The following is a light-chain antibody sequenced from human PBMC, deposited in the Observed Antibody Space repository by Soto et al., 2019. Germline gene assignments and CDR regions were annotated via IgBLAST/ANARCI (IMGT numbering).Light chain of an antibody. Sequence: QYVLTQPASVSGSPGQSITISCTGTSSDVGGNKYVSWCQQYPGKVPKLLINKVTNRPSGVSYRFSGSKSGNTASLTISALLAEDEADYFCASSTSDSLYVFGTGTKVTVL. V-gene: IGLV2-14*01. CDR1: SSDVGGNKY. CDR3: ASSTSDSLYV. CDR2: KVT. J-gene: IGLJ1*01.